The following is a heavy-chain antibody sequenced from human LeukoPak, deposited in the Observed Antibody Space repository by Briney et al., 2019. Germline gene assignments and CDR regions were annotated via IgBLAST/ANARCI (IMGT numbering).Heavy chain of an antibody. CDR3: ARLYYGSGIAFDY. J-gene: IGHJ4*02. V-gene: IGHV4-59*01. CDR1: GGSISSYY. D-gene: IGHD3-10*01. Sequence: SETLSLTCTVSGGSISSYYWSWIRQPPGKGLEWIGYIYYSGSTNYNPSLKSRVTISADTSKNQFSLKLSSVTAADTAVYYCARLYYGSGIAFDYWGQGTLVTV. CDR2: IYYSGST.